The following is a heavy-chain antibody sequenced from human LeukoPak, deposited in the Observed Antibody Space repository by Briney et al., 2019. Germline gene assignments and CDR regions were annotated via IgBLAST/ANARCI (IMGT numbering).Heavy chain of an antibody. D-gene: IGHD5/OR15-5a*01. CDR1: GFSFRDYY. V-gene: IGHV3-72*01. CDR3: ARATARSIDY. Sequence: GGSLRLSCGAYGFSFRDYYMDWVRQAPGKGLEWVGRIRIKANKYITDYAASVEGRFTISRDDSKNSLSLQMRSLKTGDTAVYYCARATARSIDYWGQGTLVTVSS. J-gene: IGHJ4*02. CDR2: IRIKANKYIT.